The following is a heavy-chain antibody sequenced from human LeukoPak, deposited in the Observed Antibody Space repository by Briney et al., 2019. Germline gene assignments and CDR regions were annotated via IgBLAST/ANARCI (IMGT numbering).Heavy chain of an antibody. V-gene: IGHV4-59*12. Sequence: SETLSPTCTVSGGSISSYYWSWIRQPPGKGLEWIGYIYYSGSTNYNPSLKSRVTISVDTSKNQFSLKLNSMTAEDTAVYYCARDRHSSYIDYWGQGTLVTVSS. CDR3: ARDRHSSYIDY. CDR1: GGSISSYY. J-gene: IGHJ4*02. D-gene: IGHD1-26*01. CDR2: IYYSGST.